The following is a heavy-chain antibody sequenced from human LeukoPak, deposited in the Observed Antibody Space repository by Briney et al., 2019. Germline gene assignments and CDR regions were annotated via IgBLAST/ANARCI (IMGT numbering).Heavy chain of an antibody. V-gene: IGHV4-59*08. CDR2: IYYSGST. J-gene: IGHJ4*02. Sequence: SETLSLTCTVSGGSISSYYWSWIRQPPGKGLEWIGYIYYSGSTNYNPSLKSRVTISVDTSKNQFSLKLSSVTAADTAVYYCARLSRSPGATIIYYFDYWGQGTLVTVSS. CDR3: ARLSRSPGATIIYYFDY. CDR1: GGSISSYY. D-gene: IGHD1-26*01.